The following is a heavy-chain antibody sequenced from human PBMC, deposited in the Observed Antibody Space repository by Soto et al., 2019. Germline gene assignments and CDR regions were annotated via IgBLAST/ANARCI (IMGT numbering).Heavy chain of an antibody. V-gene: IGHV3-23*01. D-gene: IGHD2-2*01. J-gene: IGHJ4*02. CDR3: AKQGYQLLWFHFDY. CDR1: GFTFSSYA. CDR2: ISGSGGST. Sequence: GGSLRLSCAASGFTFSSYAMSWVRQAPGKGLEWVSAISGSGGSTYYADSVKGRFTISIDNSKNTLYLQMNSLRAEDTAVYYCAKQGYQLLWFHFDYWGQGTLVTVSS.